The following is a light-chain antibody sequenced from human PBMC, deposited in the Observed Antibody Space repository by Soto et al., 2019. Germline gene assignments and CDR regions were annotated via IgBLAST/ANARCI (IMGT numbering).Light chain of an antibody. V-gene: IGKV3-20*01. CDR1: QSVSSSY. J-gene: IGKJ1*01. CDR3: QQYGSPPWP. Sequence: EIVLTQSPGTLSLSPGERATLSCRASQSVSSSYLAWYQQKPGQAPRLLIYGASSRATGIPDRFSGSGSGTDFTLTISRLKPEDFAVYLCQQYGSPPWPFGQGTKVEIK. CDR2: GAS.